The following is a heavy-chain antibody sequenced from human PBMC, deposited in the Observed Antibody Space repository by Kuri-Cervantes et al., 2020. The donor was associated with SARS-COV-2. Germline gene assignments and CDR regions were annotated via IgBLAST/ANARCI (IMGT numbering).Heavy chain of an antibody. Sequence: GESLKISCAASGFTFSSYWMSWVRQAPGKGLEWVADIKQDGSEKYYVDSVKGRFTISRDNAKNSLYLQMNSLRAEDTAVYYCARTGCDGSCYNNYWGQGTLVTVSS. J-gene: IGHJ4*02. V-gene: IGHV3-7*01. CDR1: GFTFSSYW. D-gene: IGHD2-2*02. CDR2: IKQDGSEK. CDR3: ARTGCDGSCYNNY.